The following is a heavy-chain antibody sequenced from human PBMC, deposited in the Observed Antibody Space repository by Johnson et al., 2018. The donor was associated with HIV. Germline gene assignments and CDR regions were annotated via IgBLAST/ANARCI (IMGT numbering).Heavy chain of an antibody. CDR3: AKTPGDNWYYSEVTDAFDI. J-gene: IGHJ3*02. D-gene: IGHD3-22*01. CDR1: GFTFSSYA. V-gene: IGHV3-30-3*02. Sequence: QVKLVESGGGVVQPGRSLRLSCAASGFTFSSYAMHWVRQAPGKGLEWVAVISYDGGNKYYADSVKGRFTISRDNSKNTLYLQMNSLRAEDTAVYYCAKTPGDNWYYSEVTDAFDIWGQGTMVTVSS. CDR2: ISYDGGNK.